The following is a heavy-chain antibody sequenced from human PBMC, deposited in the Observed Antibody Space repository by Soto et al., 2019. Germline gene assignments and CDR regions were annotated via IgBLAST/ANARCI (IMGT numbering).Heavy chain of an antibody. CDR3: AHRGYGDYPRDNWFDP. Sequence: QITLKEAGPTLVKPTHTLTLTFTFSGFSLTSAGAGLGWIRQPPGKGLEWLALIYWNDDKRYSPSLKSRLTITKDTSKNQVVLLMTNMDPVDTATYYCAHRGYGDYPRDNWFDPWGQGTLVTGPS. CDR2: IYWNDDK. D-gene: IGHD4-17*01. V-gene: IGHV2-5*01. CDR1: GFSLTSAGAG. J-gene: IGHJ5*02.